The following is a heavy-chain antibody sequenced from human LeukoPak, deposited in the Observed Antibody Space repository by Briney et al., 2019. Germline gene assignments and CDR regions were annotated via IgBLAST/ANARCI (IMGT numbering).Heavy chain of an antibody. CDR1: GFTFSNYA. CDR2: IQYDEINR. J-gene: IGHJ4*02. CDR3: AKDITVSSSSGFDY. Sequence: PGGSLRLSCTASGFTFSNYAMHWVRQAPGKGLEWVAFIQYDEINRNHADSVKGRFTISRDNSKNTLDLQMNSLRAEDTAVYYCAKDITVSSSSGFDYWGQGTLVTVSS. V-gene: IGHV3-30*02. D-gene: IGHD6-6*01.